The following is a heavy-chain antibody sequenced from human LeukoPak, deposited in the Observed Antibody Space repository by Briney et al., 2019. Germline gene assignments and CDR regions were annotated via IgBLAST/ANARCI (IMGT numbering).Heavy chain of an antibody. CDR2: ISGSGGST. V-gene: IGHV3-23*01. CDR3: AKHKFDSFDS. CDR1: GFTFSSYA. J-gene: IGHJ3*01. Sequence: GGSLRLSCAASGFTFSSYAMSWVRQAPGKGLEWVSAISGSGGSTYYADSVKGRFTISRDNSKNTLFLQLASLRADDTAVYYCAKHKFDSFDSWGQGTMVTVSS.